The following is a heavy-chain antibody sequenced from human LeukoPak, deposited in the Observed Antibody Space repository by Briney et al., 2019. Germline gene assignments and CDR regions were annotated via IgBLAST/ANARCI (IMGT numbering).Heavy chain of an antibody. CDR2: IKQDGSEK. CDR1: GFTFSSYW. D-gene: IGHD3-10*01. J-gene: IGHJ4*02. V-gene: IGHV3-7*01. CDR3: ARVLDYYGSGSEDY. Sequence: GGSLRLSCAASGFTFSSYWMSWVRQAPGKGLEWVANIKQDGSEKYYVDSVKGRFTISRDNAKNSLYLQMNSLRAEDTAVYYCARVLDYYGSGSEDYWGQGTLVTVSS.